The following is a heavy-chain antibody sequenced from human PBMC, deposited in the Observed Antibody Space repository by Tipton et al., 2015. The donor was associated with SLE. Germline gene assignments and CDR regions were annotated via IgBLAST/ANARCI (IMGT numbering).Heavy chain of an antibody. CDR3: ARGATGSSSWSY. Sequence: TLSLTCTVSGGSISSSSYYWGWIRQPPGKGLEWIGSIYYSGSTYYNPSLKSRVTISVDTSKNQFSLKLSSVTAADTAVYYCARGATGSSSWSYWGQGTLVTVSS. CDR1: GGSISSSSYY. D-gene: IGHD6-13*01. CDR2: IYYSGST. J-gene: IGHJ4*02. V-gene: IGHV4-39*07.